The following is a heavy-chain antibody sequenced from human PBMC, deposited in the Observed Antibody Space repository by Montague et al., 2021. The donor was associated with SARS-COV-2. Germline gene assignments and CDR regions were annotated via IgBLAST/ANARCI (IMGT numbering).Heavy chain of an antibody. J-gene: IGHJ4*02. Sequence: SETLSLTCTVAGDSIRSSSYHWGWIRQPPGRGLEWIGSIYYDGSTYSNPSFKSRVTISVDTSKTQFSLKLSSVTAADTAVYSCARRVHPAFGGGAIDYWGQGTLVTVSS. D-gene: IGHD3-3*01. CDR1: GDSIRSSSYH. CDR3: ARRVHPAFGGGAIDY. V-gene: IGHV4-39*01. CDR2: IYYDGST.